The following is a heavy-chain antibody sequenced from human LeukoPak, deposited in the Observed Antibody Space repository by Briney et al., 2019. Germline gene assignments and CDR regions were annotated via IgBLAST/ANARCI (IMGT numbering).Heavy chain of an antibody. CDR3: ARDRNYYGSGSYTALDY. CDR1: GFTFSSYA. J-gene: IGHJ4*02. D-gene: IGHD3-10*01. V-gene: IGHV3-30-3*01. CDR2: ISYDGSNK. Sequence: PGGSLRLSCAASGFTFSSYAMHWVRQAPGKGLEWVAVISYDGSNKYYADSVKGRFTISRDNSKNTLYLQMNSLRAEDTAVYYCARDRNYYGSGSYTALDYWGQGTLVTVSS.